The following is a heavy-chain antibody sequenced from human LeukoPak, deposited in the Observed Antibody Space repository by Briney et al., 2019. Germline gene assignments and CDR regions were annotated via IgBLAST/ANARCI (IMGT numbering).Heavy chain of an antibody. V-gene: IGHV4-59*01. J-gene: IGHJ5*02. CDR1: GGPISIYY. Sequence: SETLSLTCTVSGGPISIYYWSWIRQPPTKGLEWIGYVHYSGNTNYNPSLESRVTISLETPKNLFSLQLKSLTAADTAVYYCARHSSRYYYNTTGSQGFDPWGQGTLVTVSS. CDR2: VHYSGNT. CDR3: ARHSSRYYYNTTGSQGFDP. D-gene: IGHD3-22*01.